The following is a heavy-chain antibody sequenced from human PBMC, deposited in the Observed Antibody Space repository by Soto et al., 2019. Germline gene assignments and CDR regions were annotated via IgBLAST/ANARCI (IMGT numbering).Heavy chain of an antibody. V-gene: IGHV3-15*01. Sequence: GGSLRLSCAASGFTFSNAWMSWVRQAPGKGLEWVGRIKSKTDGGTTDYAAPVKGRFTISRDDSKNTLYLQMNSLKTEDTAVYYCTVLLPYCSGGSCYYWGQGTLVTVSS. J-gene: IGHJ4*02. D-gene: IGHD2-15*01. CDR3: TVLLPYCSGGSCYY. CDR1: GFTFSNAW. CDR2: IKSKTDGGTT.